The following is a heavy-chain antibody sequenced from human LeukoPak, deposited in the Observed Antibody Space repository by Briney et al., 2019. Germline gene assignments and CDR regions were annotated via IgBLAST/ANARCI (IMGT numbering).Heavy chain of an antibody. Sequence: GASVKVSCKASGYTFTGYYMHWVRQAPGQGLEWMGIINPSGGSTSYAQKFQGRVTMTRDTSTSTVYIELSSLRSEDTAVYYCARVYYDILTGYLGGYFDYWGQGTLVTVSS. D-gene: IGHD3-9*01. CDR2: INPSGGST. CDR3: ARVYYDILTGYLGGYFDY. V-gene: IGHV1-46*01. J-gene: IGHJ4*02. CDR1: GYTFTGYY.